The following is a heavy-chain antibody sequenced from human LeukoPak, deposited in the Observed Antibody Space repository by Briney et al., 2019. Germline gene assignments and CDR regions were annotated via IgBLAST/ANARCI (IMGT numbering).Heavy chain of an antibody. CDR1: GGSISSYY. V-gene: IGHV4-59*01. Sequence: PETLSLTCTVSGGSISSYYWSWIRQPPGKGLEWIGYIYYSGSTNYNPSLKSRVTISVDTSKNQFSLKLSSVTAADTAVYYCARDFPTAKRSDAFDIWGQGTMVTVSS. J-gene: IGHJ3*02. CDR2: IYYSGST. CDR3: ARDFPTAKRSDAFDI.